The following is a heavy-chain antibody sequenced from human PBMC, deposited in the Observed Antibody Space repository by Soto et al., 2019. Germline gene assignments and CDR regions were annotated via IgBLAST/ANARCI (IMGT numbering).Heavy chain of an antibody. J-gene: IGHJ4*02. V-gene: IGHV1-8*01. D-gene: IGHD3-10*01. CDR2: MNPNSGNT. CDR3: ASARYYYYGSGADY. Sequence: QVQLVQSGAEVKKPGASVKVSCKASGYTFTSYAINWVRQATGQGLEWMGWMNPNSGNTGFAQKFQGRVAMTRNTSKSTAYMELSSLRSEDTAVYYCASARYYYYGSGADYWGQGTLVTVSS. CDR1: GYTFTSYA.